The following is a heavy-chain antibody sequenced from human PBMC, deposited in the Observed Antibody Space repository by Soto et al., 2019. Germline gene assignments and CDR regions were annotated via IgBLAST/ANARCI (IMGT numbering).Heavy chain of an antibody. Sequence: ASVKVSCKASGYTFTNYGITWVRQAPGQGLEWMGWISAYNGNTHYTQRLQGRVTMTTDTSTSTAYMELRGLRSDDTAVYYCARVQMLVGSASTYMSVWGKGITLAVSS. D-gene: IGHD3-10*01. CDR3: ARVQMLVGSASTYMSV. CDR1: GYTFTNYG. J-gene: IGHJ6*03. CDR2: ISAYNGNT. V-gene: IGHV1-18*01.